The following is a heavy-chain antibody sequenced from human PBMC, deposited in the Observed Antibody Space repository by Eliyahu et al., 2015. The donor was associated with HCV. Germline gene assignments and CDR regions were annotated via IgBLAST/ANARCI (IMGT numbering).Heavy chain of an antibody. V-gene: IGHV1-18*01. Sequence: QIQLMQSGPEVKKPGASVKISCKASGYPFTSYGISWVRQAPGKGLEWMGWISGYNSQRNYPQKLQGRVSMTTDTATGTAYMELTSLTSDDTGVYYCARDLEWRCGTRDYHEHLQHWGQGTVVTVSS. CDR1: GYPFTSYG. CDR2: ISGYNSQR. D-gene: IGHD3-3*01. J-gene: IGHJ1*01. CDR3: ARDLEWRCGTRDYHEHLQH.